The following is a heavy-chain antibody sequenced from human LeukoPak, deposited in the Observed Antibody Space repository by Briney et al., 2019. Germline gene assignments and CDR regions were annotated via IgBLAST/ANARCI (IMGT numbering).Heavy chain of an antibody. Sequence: PSETLSLTCAVYGGSFSGYYWSWIRQPPGKGLEWIGEINHSGSTNYNPSLKSRVTISVDTSKNQFSLKLSSVTAADTAVYYCARRGIAVAGTLFDPWGQGTLVTVSS. CDR1: GGSFSGYY. CDR2: INHSGST. CDR3: ARRGIAVAGTLFDP. V-gene: IGHV4-34*01. J-gene: IGHJ5*02. D-gene: IGHD6-19*01.